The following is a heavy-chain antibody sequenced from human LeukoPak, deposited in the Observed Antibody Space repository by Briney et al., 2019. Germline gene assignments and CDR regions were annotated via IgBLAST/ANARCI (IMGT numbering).Heavy chain of an antibody. Sequence: PGGTLRLSCAASGFTFSSYGMSWVRQAPGKGLEWVSAISGSGGSTYYADSVKGRFTISRDNSKNTLDLQMNSLRAEDTAVYYCAKGDYDSSGYYYFFTLDYWGQGTLVTVSS. CDR3: AKGDYDSSGYYYFFTLDY. V-gene: IGHV3-23*01. CDR2: ISGSGGST. D-gene: IGHD3-22*01. CDR1: GFTFSSYG. J-gene: IGHJ4*02.